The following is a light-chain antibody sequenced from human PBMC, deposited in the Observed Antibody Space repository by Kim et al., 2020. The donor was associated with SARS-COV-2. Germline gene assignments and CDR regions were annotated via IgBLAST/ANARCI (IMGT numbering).Light chain of an antibody. CDR3: QQYYNSLT. CDR2: GAS. V-gene: IGKV3-20*01. Sequence: LSPGERASLSCRASQSVSTSYLAWYQQKPGQAPRLLIYGASSRATGIPDRFSGSGSGTDFTLTINRLEPEDFAVYYCQQYYNSLTFGGGTKVDIK. CDR1: QSVSTSY. J-gene: IGKJ4*01.